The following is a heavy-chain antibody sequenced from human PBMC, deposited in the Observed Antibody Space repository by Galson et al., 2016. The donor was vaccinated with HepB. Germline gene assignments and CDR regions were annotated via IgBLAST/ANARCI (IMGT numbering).Heavy chain of an antibody. CDR3: ARQEEECDAMDI. V-gene: IGHV5-51*01. CDR2: IYPADSNT. D-gene: IGHD3-3*01. CDR1: GFYFPSYW. Sequence: QSGAEVKKPGESLKISCKGSGFYFPSYWIGWVRQVPGKGLEWMGLIYPADSNTKYSPAFQGQVTISADKSLSTAYLQWSSLTASDTAMYFCARQEEECDAMDIWGQGTTVIVSS. J-gene: IGHJ6*02.